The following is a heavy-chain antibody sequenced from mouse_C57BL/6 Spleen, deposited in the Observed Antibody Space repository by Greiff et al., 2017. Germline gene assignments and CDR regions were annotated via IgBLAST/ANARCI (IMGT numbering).Heavy chain of an antibody. D-gene: IGHD2-3*01. V-gene: IGHV2-3*01. CDR3: AKPHDGYYGAWFAY. CDR2: IWGDGST. CDR1: GFSLTSYG. J-gene: IGHJ3*01. Sequence: VQLQQSGPGLVAPSPSLSITCTVSGFSLTSYGVSWVRQPPGKGLEWLGVIWGDGSTNYHSALISRLSISKDNSKSQVFLKLNSLQTDDTATYYCAKPHDGYYGAWFAYWGQGTLVTVSA.